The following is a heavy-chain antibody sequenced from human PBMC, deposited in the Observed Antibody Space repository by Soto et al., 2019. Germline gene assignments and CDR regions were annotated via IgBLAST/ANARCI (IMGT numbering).Heavy chain of an antibody. CDR2: IKQDGSEK. J-gene: IGHJ5*02. V-gene: IGHV3-7*01. CDR1: GLTFSSYW. CDR3: ARGEAIGDDP. Sequence: EVHLVESGGGLAQPGGSLRLSCAASGLTFSSYWMTWVRQAPGKGLEWVANIKQDGSEKYYVDSVKGRFTISRDNAKNSLYLQMNNLRVEDTAVYYCARGEAIGDDPWGHGTPVTVSS. D-gene: IGHD3-10*01.